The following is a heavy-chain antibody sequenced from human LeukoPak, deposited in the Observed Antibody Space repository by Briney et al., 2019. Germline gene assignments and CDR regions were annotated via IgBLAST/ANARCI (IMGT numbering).Heavy chain of an antibody. J-gene: IGHJ5*02. Sequence: SETLSLTCAVYGGSFSGYYWSWIRQPPGKGLEWIGEINHSVSTNYNPSLKSRVTISVDTSKNQFSLKLSSLTSADTAVYSCARVCPAGGQRIRGGVWFAPWGQGTLVTVSS. D-gene: IGHD3-3*01. CDR3: ARVCPAGGQRIRGGVWFAP. CDR1: GGSFSGYY. CDR2: INHSVST. V-gene: IGHV4-34*01.